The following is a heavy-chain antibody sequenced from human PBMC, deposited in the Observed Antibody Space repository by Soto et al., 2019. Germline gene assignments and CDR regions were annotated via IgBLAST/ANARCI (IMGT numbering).Heavy chain of an antibody. J-gene: IGHJ1*01. CDR2: IYYSGST. V-gene: IGHV4-30-4*01. Sequence: PSETLSLTCTVSGGSISSGDYYWSWIRQPPGKGLEWIGYIYYSGSTYYNPSLKSRVTISVDTSKNQFSLKLSSVTAADTAVYYCARGFSLSGYFQHWGQGTLVTVPS. CDR1: GGSISSGDYY. CDR3: ARGFSLSGYFQH.